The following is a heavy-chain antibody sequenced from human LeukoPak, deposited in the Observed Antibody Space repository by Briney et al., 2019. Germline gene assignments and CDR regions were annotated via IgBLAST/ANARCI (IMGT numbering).Heavy chain of an antibody. J-gene: IGHJ5*02. Sequence: PGRSLRLSCAASGFTFSSYAMHWVRQAPGKGLEWVAVISYDGSNKYYADSVKGRFTISRDNSKNTLYLQMNSLRAEDTAVYFCASGKYRYGDNWFDPWGQGTLVTVPS. V-gene: IGHV3-30*04. D-gene: IGHD5-18*01. CDR2: ISYDGSNK. CDR1: GFTFSSYA. CDR3: ASGKYRYGDNWFDP.